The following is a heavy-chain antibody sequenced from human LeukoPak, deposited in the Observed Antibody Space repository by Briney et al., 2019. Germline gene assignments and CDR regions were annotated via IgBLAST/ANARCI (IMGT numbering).Heavy chain of an antibody. CDR2: IYSRGST. J-gene: IGHJ6*03. V-gene: IGHV4-39*07. Sequence: PSETLSLTCIVSGGSISSSNYYWGWIRQSPGKGLEWIGSIYSRGSTYYNPSLKSRVIVSSDMSKNQFSLMLNSVTAADTAVYYCARVGSGWFWYMDVWGKGTTVTVSS. CDR3: ARVGSGWFWYMDV. CDR1: GGSISSSNYY. D-gene: IGHD6-19*01.